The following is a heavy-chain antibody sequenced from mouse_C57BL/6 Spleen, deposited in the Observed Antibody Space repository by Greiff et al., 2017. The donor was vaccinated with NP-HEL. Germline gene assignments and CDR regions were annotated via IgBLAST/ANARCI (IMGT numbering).Heavy chain of an antibody. CDR3: ASPGSSSWYFDV. CDR2: IYPGDGDT. D-gene: IGHD1-1*01. CDR1: GYAFSSSW. V-gene: IGHV1-82*01. J-gene: IGHJ1*03. Sequence: QVHVKQSGPELVKPGASVKISCKASGYAFSSSWMNWVKQRPGKGLEWIGRIYPGDGDTNYNGKFKGKATLTADKSSSTAYMQLSSLTSEDSAVYFCASPGSSSWYFDVWGTGTTVTVSS.